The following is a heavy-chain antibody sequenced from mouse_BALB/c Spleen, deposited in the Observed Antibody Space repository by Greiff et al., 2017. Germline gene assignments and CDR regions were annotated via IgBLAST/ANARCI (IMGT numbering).Heavy chain of an antibody. CDR1: GFSLTGYG. CDR3: AREGSTMINYYAMDY. D-gene: IGHD2-4*01. CDR2: IWGDGST. J-gene: IGHJ4*01. V-gene: IGHV2-6-7*01. Sequence: VHLVESGPGLVAPSQSLSITCTVSGFSLTGYGVNWVRQPPGKGLEWLGMIWGDGSTDYNSALKSRLSISKDNSKSQVFLKMNSLQTDDTARYYCAREGSTMINYYAMDYWGQGTSVTVSS.